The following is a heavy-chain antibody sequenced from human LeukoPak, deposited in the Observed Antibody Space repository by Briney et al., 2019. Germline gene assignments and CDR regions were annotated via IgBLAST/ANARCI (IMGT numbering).Heavy chain of an antibody. V-gene: IGHV3-48*03. CDR2: ISSSGNTI. CDR3: ARDRSMATRLWTPTDY. CDR1: GFSFNTYE. J-gene: IGHJ4*02. Sequence: GGSLRLSCAASGFSFNTYEMNWIRQAPGKGLEWVSYISSSGNTIYYADSVKGRFTISRDNARNSLYLQMNSLRAEDTAVYYCARDRSMATRLWTPTDYWGQGTLVTVSS. D-gene: IGHD6-6*01.